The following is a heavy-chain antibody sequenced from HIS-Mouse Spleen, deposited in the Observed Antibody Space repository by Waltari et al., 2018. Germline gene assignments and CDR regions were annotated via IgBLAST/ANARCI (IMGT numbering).Heavy chain of an antibody. D-gene: IGHD3-10*01. CDR3: ARTRGYWYFDL. V-gene: IGHV4-39*01. J-gene: IGHJ2*01. Sequence: QLQLQESGPGLVKPSETLSLTCTVSGGSISSSSYYWGWIRQPPGKGLEWVGRIYYSGSTYYNPSLKSRVTISVDTSKNQFSLKLSSVTAADTAVYYCARTRGYWYFDLWGRGTLVTVSS. CDR1: GGSISSSSYY. CDR2: IYYSGST.